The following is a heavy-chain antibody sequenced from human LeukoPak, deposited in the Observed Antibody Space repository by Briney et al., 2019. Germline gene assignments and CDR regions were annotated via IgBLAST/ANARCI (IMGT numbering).Heavy chain of an antibody. V-gene: IGHV1-8*01. Sequence: ASVKASCKASGYTFTSYDINWVRQATGQGLEWMGWMNPNSGNTGYAQKFQGRVTMTRNTSISTAYMELSSLRSEDTAVYYCARPRGRYYGSGSYYPYWGQGTLVTVSS. CDR2: MNPNSGNT. CDR1: GYTFTSYD. CDR3: ARPRGRYYGSGSYYPY. D-gene: IGHD3-10*01. J-gene: IGHJ4*02.